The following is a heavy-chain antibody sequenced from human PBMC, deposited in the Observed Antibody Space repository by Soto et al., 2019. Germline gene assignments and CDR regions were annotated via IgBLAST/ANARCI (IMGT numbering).Heavy chain of an antibody. CDR3: ARGIATGQLDP. D-gene: IGHD2-15*01. CDR2: INPDNGNT. CDR1: GYTFTRYT. Sequence: SVKVSCKASGYTFTRYTMNWVRQAPGQRLEWMGWINPDNGNTKSSQKFQDRVIITRDTSASTAYMDLSSLRSEDTAVYYCARGIATGQLDPWGQGTLVTAPQ. V-gene: IGHV1-3*01. J-gene: IGHJ5*02.